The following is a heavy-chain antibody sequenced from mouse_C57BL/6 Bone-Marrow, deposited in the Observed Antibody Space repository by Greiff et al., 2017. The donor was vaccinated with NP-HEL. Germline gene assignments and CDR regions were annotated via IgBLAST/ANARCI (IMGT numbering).Heavy chain of an antibody. CDR2: IYPGSGST. D-gene: IGHD2-2*01. CDR3: AREDYGYPWFAY. Sequence: QVQLQQSGAELVKPGASVKMSCKASGYTFTSYWITWVKQRPGQGLEWIGDIYPGSGSTNYNEKFKSKATLTVDTSSSTAYMQLSSLTSEDSAVYYCAREDYGYPWFAYWGQGTLVTVSA. CDR1: GYTFTSYW. J-gene: IGHJ3*01. V-gene: IGHV1-55*01.